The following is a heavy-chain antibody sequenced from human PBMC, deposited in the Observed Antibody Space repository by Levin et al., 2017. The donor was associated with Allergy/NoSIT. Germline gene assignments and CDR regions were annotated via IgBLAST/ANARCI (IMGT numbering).Heavy chain of an antibody. CDR2: IYWDDDK. D-gene: IGHD6-13*01. V-gene: IGHV2-5*02. J-gene: IGHJ3*02. CDR3: THSRYSSSWDHDAFDI. CDR1: GFSLSTSGVG. Sequence: ESGPTLVKPTQTLTLTCTFSGFSLSTSGVGVGWIRQPPGKALEWLALIYWDDDKRYSTSLKSRLTITKDTSKNQVVLTMTNMDPVDTATYYCTHSRYSSSWDHDAFDIWGQGTMVTVSS.